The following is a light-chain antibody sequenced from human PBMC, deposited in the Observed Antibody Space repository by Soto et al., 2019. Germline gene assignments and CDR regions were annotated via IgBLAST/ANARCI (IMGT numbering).Light chain of an antibody. CDR2: DAS. Sequence: EVVLTDSPATLSFSPRERGTLSCMSSQNVAEHLAWHQQKPGQPPRLLIYDASKRATGVPARFSGSGSGTDFTLTITTREPEDFAVYFCQQRSTGTPVTSCQGTKEDIK. CDR3: QQRSTGTPVT. V-gene: IGKV3-11*01. J-gene: IGKJ1*01. CDR1: QNVAEH.